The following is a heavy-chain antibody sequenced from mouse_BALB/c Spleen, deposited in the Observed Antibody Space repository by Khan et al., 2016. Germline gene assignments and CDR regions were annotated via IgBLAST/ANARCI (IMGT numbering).Heavy chain of an antibody. V-gene: IGHV3-2*02. CDR2: ISYSGST. CDR3: ARSGNRYETTWFAY. CDR1: GYTITSDYA. Sequence: EVQLQESGPGLVKPSQSLSLTCTVSGYTITSDYACKWKRQFPGNKLERIGNISYSGSTSYNPTLKSQISITGDTSKNQAYLQLNYLTTEDTATYYCARSGNRYETTWFAYWGQGTLVTVSA. D-gene: IGHD2-14*01. J-gene: IGHJ3*01.